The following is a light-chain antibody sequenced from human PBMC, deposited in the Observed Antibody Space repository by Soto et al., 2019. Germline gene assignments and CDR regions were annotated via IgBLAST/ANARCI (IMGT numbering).Light chain of an antibody. Sequence: DIVMTQSPDSLAVSLGERATINCKASQSVLYTSNNKNFLAWYRQRPGQPPSLLIYWASTRESGVPDRFSGSGSGTDFTLTISSLQAEDVEVYYCQQYYSDPITFGQGTRLEI. CDR2: WAS. J-gene: IGKJ5*01. CDR1: QSVLYTSNNKNF. V-gene: IGKV4-1*01. CDR3: QQYYSDPIT.